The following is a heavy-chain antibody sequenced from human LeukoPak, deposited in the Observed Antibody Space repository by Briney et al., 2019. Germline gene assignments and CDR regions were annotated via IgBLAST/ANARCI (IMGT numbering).Heavy chain of an antibody. J-gene: IGHJ4*02. Sequence: ASVKVSCKVVAYDFTGYYIHWVRQAPGQGPEWMGWLNPNTGHAVYAFKFQGRVTITRDTSSSTAYMEVTRLTSDDTALYYCAKDRDGADRIILWGQGTLVTVSS. CDR1: AYDFTGYY. D-gene: IGHD5-24*01. V-gene: IGHV1-2*02. CDR3: AKDRDGADRIIL. CDR2: LNPNTGHA.